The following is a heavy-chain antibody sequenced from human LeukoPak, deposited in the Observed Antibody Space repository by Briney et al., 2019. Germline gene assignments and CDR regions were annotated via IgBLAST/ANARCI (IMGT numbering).Heavy chain of an antibody. CDR1: GYTFTSYC. Sequence: ASVKVSCRACGYTFTSYCISWVRQARGQALEGMGWISAYRCNTNCAQKLEGSVTMTTDTSTSTAYMQLRSLRSEDTAVYYCARGAGYCRGGSCPDYAAFDIWGQGTMVTVSS. D-gene: IGHD2-15*01. V-gene: IGHV1-18*01. J-gene: IGHJ3*02. CDR2: ISAYRCNT. CDR3: ARGAGYCRGGSCPDYAAFDI.